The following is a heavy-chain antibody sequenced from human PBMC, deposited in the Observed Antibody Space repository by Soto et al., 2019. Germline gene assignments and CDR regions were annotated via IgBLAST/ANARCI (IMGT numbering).Heavy chain of an antibody. V-gene: IGHV3-23*01. CDR3: ARDRTIFGVVRGWFDP. J-gene: IGHJ5*02. D-gene: IGHD3-3*01. Sequence: EVQLLESGGGLVQPGGSLRLSCAASGFTFRRYAMSWVRQAPGKGLEWVSGISNRGGRTYHADAVKGRFTISRDNSKNTLYLQMNSLRAEDTAVYYCARDRTIFGVVRGWFDPWGQGTLVTVSS. CDR2: ISNRGGRT. CDR1: GFTFRRYA.